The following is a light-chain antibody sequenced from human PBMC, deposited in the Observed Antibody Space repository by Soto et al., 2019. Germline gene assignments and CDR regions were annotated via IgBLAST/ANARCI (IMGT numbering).Light chain of an antibody. Sequence: SALSQPASVSGSPGQSITISCTGTSSDVGAYNFVSWYQQHPGRAPKLMIYDVSNRPSGVSNRFSGSKSGNTASLTISGLQAEDEADYHCSSYTSSRYVFGTGTKLTVL. CDR3: SSYTSSRYV. CDR2: DVS. CDR1: SSDVGAYNF. J-gene: IGLJ1*01. V-gene: IGLV2-14*01.